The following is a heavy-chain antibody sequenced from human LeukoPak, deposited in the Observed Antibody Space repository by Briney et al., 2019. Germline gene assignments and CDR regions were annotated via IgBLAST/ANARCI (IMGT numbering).Heavy chain of an antibody. D-gene: IGHD2-2*01. CDR1: GYTFTGYY. V-gene: IGHV1-2*02. CDR2: INPNSGGT. Sequence: ASVTVSCTASGYTFTGYYMHWVRQAPGQGLEWMGWINPNSGGTNYAQKFQGRVTMTRDTSISTAYMELSRLRSDDTAVYYCAREGVDIVVVPAAHDAFDIWGQGTMVTVSS. CDR3: AREGVDIVVVPAAHDAFDI. J-gene: IGHJ3*02.